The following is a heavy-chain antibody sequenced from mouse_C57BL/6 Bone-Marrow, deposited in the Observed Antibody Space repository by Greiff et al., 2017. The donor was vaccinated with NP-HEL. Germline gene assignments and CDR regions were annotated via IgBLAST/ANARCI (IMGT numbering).Heavy chain of an antibody. CDR3: ARVGEHYDPWFAY. V-gene: IGHV1-18*01. CDR2: INPNNGGT. CDR1: GYTFTDYN. J-gene: IGHJ3*01. Sequence: VQLQQSGPELVKPGASVKIPCKASGYTFTDYNMDWVKQSHGKSLEWIGDINPNNGGTNYNQKFKGKATLTVDKSSSTAYMELRSLTSEDTAVYYCARVGEHYDPWFAYWGQGTLVTVSA. D-gene: IGHD2-4*01.